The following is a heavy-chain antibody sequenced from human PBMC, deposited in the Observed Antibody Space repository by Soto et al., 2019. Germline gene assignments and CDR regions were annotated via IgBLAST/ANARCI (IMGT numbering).Heavy chain of an antibody. V-gene: IGHV1-18*01. CDR1: GYGFRGQG. J-gene: IGHJ4*02. CDR3: TRDRWGFAHDISGYSPYYVAY. CDR2: ISGYNGNT. D-gene: IGHD3-22*01. Sequence: QVHLVQSGPEVKKPGASVKVSCEVSGYGFRGQGVSWVRQAPGQRFEWMGWISGYNGNTDYAPKFQGRLSLTTDTSTSTATMERRGRRFDDTAVYFCTRDRWGFAHDISGYSPYYVAYWGQGSLVTVSS.